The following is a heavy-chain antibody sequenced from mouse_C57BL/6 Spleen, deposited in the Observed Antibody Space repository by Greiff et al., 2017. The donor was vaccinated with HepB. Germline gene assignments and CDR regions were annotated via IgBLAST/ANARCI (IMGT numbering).Heavy chain of an antibody. Sequence: EVQLQQSGPELVKPGASVKISCKASGYTFTDYYMNWVKQSHGKSLEWIGDINPNNGGTSYNQKFKGKATLTVDKSSSTAYMELRSLTSEDSAVYYCASLDNYYGSSYRGFAYWGQRTLVTVSA. CDR2: INPNNGGT. CDR1: GYTFTDYY. D-gene: IGHD1-1*01. J-gene: IGHJ3*01. CDR3: ASLDNYYGSSYRGFAY. V-gene: IGHV1-26*01.